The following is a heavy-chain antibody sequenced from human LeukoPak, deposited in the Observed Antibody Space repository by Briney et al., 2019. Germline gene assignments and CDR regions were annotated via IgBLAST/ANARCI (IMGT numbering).Heavy chain of an antibody. CDR2: IRYDGSNK. J-gene: IGHJ6*03. CDR1: GFTFSSYG. D-gene: IGHD5-12*01. Sequence: GGSLRLSCAASGFTFSSYGMHWVRQAPGKGLEWVAFIRYDGSNKYYADSVKGRFTISRDNSKNTLYLQMNSLRAEDTAVYYCAKGSGYGHSYYYYYMDVWGKGTTVTIS. V-gene: IGHV3-30*02. CDR3: AKGSGYGHSYYYYYMDV.